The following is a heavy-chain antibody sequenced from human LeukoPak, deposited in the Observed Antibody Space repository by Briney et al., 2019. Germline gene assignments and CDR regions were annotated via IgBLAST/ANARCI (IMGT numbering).Heavy chain of an antibody. J-gene: IGHJ4*02. CDR1: GGSFSGYY. CDR2: INHSGST. V-gene: IGHV4-34*01. D-gene: IGHD3-22*01. CDR3: ARIYRPEYYYDSSGYYDY. Sequence: SETLSLTCAVYGGSFSGYYWSWIRQPPGKGLEWIGEINHSGSTNYNPSLKSRVTISVDTSKNQFSLKLSSVTAADTAVYYCARIYRPEYYYDSSGYYDYWGRGTLVTVSS.